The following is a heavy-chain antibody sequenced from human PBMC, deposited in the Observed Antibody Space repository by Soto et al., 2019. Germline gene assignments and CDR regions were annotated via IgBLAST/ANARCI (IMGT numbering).Heavy chain of an antibody. CDR2: MHQSGST. D-gene: IGHD2-2*01. Sequence: SETLSLTCAVYGGSFGGYYWSWIRQPPGKGLEWIGEMHQSGSTKYNPSLKSRVTLSLDTSQNQFSLKMSSVTAADTAMYYCARRVVPAALGPWGRGTLVTVSS. V-gene: IGHV4-34*01. J-gene: IGHJ2*01. CDR3: ARRVVPAALGP. CDR1: GGSFGGYY.